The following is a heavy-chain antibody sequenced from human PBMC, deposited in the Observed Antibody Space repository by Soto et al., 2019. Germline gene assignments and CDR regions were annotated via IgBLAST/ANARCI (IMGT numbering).Heavy chain of an antibody. V-gene: IGHV4-39*02. CDR3: AREGMTPRWFDP. D-gene: IGHD6-13*01. CDR2: IYYSGST. J-gene: IGHJ5*02. Sequence: SETLSLTCTVSGGSISSSSYFWGWIRQPPGKGLEWIGSIYYSGSTYYNPSLKSRVTVSVDTSKNQFSLKLSSVTAADTAVYYCAREGMTPRWFDPWGQGTLVT. CDR1: GGSISSSSYF.